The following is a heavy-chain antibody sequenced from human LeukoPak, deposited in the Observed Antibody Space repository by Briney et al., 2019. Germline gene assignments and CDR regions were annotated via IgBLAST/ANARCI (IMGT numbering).Heavy chain of an antibody. V-gene: IGHV4-59*11. CDR3: ARGNSSGYHNWFDP. Sequence: SETLSLTCTVSGGPISGHYWSWIRQPPGKGLEWIGYIYYTGSTNYNPSLKSRVTISVDTSKNQFSLKLSSVTAADTAVYYCARGNSSGYHNWFDPWGQGTLVTVSS. J-gene: IGHJ5*02. CDR2: IYYTGST. D-gene: IGHD3-22*01. CDR1: GGPISGHY.